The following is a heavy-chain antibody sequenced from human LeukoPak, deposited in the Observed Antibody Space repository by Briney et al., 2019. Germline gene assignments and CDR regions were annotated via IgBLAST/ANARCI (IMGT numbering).Heavy chain of an antibody. D-gene: IGHD1-26*01. V-gene: IGHV3-74*01. J-gene: IGHJ4*01. CDR3: ARVAVGRYDFDY. Sequence: GGSLRLSCAASGFTFSSYWMHWVRQAPGKGLVWVSRINTDGSSTSYADSVKGRFTISRDNAKNTLYLQMNSLRAEDTAVYYCARVAVGRYDFDYWGRGTLVTVSS. CDR2: INTDGSST. CDR1: GFTFSSYW.